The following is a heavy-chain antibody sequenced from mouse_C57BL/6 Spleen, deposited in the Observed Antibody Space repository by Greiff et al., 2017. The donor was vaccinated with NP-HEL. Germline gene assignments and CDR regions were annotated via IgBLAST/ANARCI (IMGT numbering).Heavy chain of an antibody. CDR3: AREGYYGYDKGYAMDY. J-gene: IGHJ4*01. D-gene: IGHD2-2*01. V-gene: IGHV1-64*01. Sequence: QVQLQQPGAELVKPGASVKLSCKASGYTFTSYWMHWVKQRPGQGLEWIGMIHPNSGSTNYNEKFKSKATLTVDKSSSTAYMQLSSLTSEYSAVYYCAREGYYGYDKGYAMDYWGQGTSVTVSS. CDR2: IHPNSGST. CDR1: GYTFTSYW.